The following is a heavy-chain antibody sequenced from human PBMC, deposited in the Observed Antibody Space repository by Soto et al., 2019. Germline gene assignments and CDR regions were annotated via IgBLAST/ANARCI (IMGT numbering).Heavy chain of an antibody. J-gene: IGHJ6*02. CDR3: VRNGYYNMEV. Sequence: SETLSLTCAVSGDSISDKTWWSWVRQPPGKGLEWIGQIYHSAGTTDYNPSLKSRVTISLDKSKDQVSLRLSSVTAADTALYFCVRNGYYNMEVWGQGTRVTVSS. V-gene: IGHV4-4*02. CDR2: IYHSAGTT. CDR1: GDSISDKTW. D-gene: IGHD2-8*01.